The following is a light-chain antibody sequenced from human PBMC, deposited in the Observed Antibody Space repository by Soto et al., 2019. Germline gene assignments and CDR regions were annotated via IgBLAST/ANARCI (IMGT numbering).Light chain of an antibody. CDR2: GAS. J-gene: IGKJ4*01. CDR3: QHVHYWPLS. Sequence: EIVMTQSPATLSVSPGERVTLSCRASQSVSSRLAWYHQKPGQSPRLLIYGASTRAAGIPARFNGGGSGTEFTLTISILQSEDFVLYCWQHVHYWPLSFGGGTKVDIK. V-gene: IGKV3-15*01. CDR1: QSVSSR.